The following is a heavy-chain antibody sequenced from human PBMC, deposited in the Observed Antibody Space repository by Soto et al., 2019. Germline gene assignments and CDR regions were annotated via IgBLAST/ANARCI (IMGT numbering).Heavy chain of an antibody. CDR3: ARRWGTYFDF. V-gene: IGHV4-59*01. CDR2: VYSSGST. Sequence: SETLSLTCTVSGDSITCYNWNWLRQPPGKALEWIGYVYSSGSTNYNPSLKSRLTMSLDTSTNEVSLSLTSVTAADTAVYYCARRWGTYFDFWGQGTLVTVSS. CDR1: GDSITCYN. D-gene: IGHD7-27*01. J-gene: IGHJ4*02.